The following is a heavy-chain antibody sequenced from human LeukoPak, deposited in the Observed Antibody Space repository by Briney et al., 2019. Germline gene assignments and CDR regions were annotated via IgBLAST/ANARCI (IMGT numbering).Heavy chain of an antibody. CDR1: GFTFSSYA. CDR3: AKAEDSSGYYYPDY. J-gene: IGHJ4*02. D-gene: IGHD3-22*01. Sequence: AGGSLRLSCAASGFTFSSYAMSWVRQAPGKGLEWVSAISGSGGSTYYADSVKGRFTISRDNSKNTLYLQMNSPRAEDTAVYYCAKAEDSSGYYYPDYWGQGTLVTVSS. CDR2: ISGSGGST. V-gene: IGHV3-23*01.